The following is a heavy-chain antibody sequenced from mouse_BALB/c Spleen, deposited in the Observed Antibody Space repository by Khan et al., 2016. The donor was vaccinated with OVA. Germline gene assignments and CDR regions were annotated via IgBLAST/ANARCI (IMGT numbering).Heavy chain of an antibody. CDR2: IWAGGST. CDR1: RLSLTSYC. J-gene: IGHJ1*01. V-gene: IGHV2-9*02. CDR3: ARYYGNYGWYFDV. Sequence: LLAPPHSLPLTSPPSRLSLTSYCVSWVRQPPGKGLEWLGVIWAGGSTNYNSALMSRLRISKDNSKSQVFLKMNSLQTDDTAMYYCARYYGNYGWYFDVWGAGTTVTVSS. D-gene: IGHD2-1*01.